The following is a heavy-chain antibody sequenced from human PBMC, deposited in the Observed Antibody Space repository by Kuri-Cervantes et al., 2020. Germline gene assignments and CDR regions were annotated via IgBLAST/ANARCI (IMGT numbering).Heavy chain of an antibody. CDR1: GFTFDDYA. CDR3: AKGGFGERSFDY. J-gene: IGHJ4*02. Sequence: GGSLRLSCAASGFTFDDYAMHWVRQAPRKGLEWVSGISGSGGSTYYADSVKGRFTISRDNSKNTLYLQMNSLRAEDTALYYCAKGGFGERSFDYWGQGTLVTVSS. V-gene: IGHV3-23*01. CDR2: ISGSGGST. D-gene: IGHD3-10*01.